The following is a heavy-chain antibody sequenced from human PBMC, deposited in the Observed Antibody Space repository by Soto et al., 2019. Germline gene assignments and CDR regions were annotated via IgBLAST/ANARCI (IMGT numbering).Heavy chain of an antibody. CDR1: GCTFSSYC. V-gene: IGHV3-7*01. CDR2: IKQDGSEK. CDR3: ATDGPDGRLWFGELLRWFEP. J-gene: IGHJ5*02. D-gene: IGHD3-10*01. Sequence: PGVSLRRSCAASGCTFSSYCISWVRQAPRKGLEWVANIKQDGSEKSYVDSAKCRFTICRYNAKNSLYLQMNSLRPEDPAVYYCATDGPDGRLWFGELLRWFEPWGEGTLVTVSS.